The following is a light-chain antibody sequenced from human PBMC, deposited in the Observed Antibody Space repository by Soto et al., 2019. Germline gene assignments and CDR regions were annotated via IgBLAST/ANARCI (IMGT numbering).Light chain of an antibody. J-gene: IGLJ3*02. CDR2: YNSDSDN. CDR3: MIWHSSAWV. Sequence: QAVLTQPSSLSASPGASASLTCTLRSGINVGTYRIYWYQQKPGSPPQYLLTYNSDSDNHQGSGVPSRFSGSKDASANAGILVISGLQSEDEADYYCMIWHSSAWVFGGGTKVTVL. CDR1: SGINVGTYR. V-gene: IGLV5-45*03.